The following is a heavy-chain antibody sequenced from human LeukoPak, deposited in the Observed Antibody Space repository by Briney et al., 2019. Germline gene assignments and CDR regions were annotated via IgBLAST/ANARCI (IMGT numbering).Heavy chain of an antibody. CDR3: ARDLAGADDY. CDR1: SFTFSRYW. Sequence: PGGSLRLSCAASSFTFSRYWFHWVRQAPGKGLDWVSLIDTNRRTTDYADSVKGRFTISRDNAKNTLFLEMNSLRAEDTAIYYCARDLAGADDYWGQGTLVTVSS. V-gene: IGHV3-74*01. J-gene: IGHJ4*02. D-gene: IGHD6-13*01. CDR2: IDTNRRTT.